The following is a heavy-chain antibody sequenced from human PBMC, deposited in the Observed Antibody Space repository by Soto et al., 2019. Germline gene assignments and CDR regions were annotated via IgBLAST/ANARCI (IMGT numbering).Heavy chain of an antibody. Sequence: HVQLQESGPRLVKPSETLSLTCTVSGDSISGYYWTWIRQSPGKGLQWIGYIYYSGNTNYNPSLRGRVTMSVDTSKNQLSLQVSSVTAADTAVYFCAKYRRTDAEGYSFDYWGQGALVTVSS. CDR1: GDSISGYY. J-gene: IGHJ4*02. CDR3: AKYRRTDAEGYSFDY. CDR2: IYYSGNT. D-gene: IGHD2-15*01. V-gene: IGHV4-59*01.